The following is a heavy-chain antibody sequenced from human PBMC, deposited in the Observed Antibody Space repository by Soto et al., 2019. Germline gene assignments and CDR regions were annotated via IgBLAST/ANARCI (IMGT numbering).Heavy chain of an antibody. CDR1: GFTFNTYW. CDR3: ARGDYYDTSGPFSDAFDI. V-gene: IGHV3-7*04. J-gene: IGHJ3*02. D-gene: IGHD3-22*01. CDR2: IKPDGSEK. Sequence: GGSLRLSCAASGFTFNTYWMSWVRQAPGKGLEWVANIKPDGSEKWYVDSVKGRFTISRDNAKNSLCLQMNSLRAEDTAVYFCARGDYYDTSGPFSDAFDIWGQGTMVTVSS.